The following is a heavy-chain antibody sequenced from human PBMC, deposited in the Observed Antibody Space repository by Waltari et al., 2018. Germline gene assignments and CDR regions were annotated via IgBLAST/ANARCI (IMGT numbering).Heavy chain of an antibody. CDR1: GYSISSGYY. Sequence: QVQLQESGPGLVKPSETLSLTCAVSGYSISSGYYWGWIRQPPGKGLEWIGSIYHSGSTYYNPSLKSRVTISVDTSKNQFSLKLSSVTAADTAVYYCVTMISLGMFDYWGQGTLVTVSS. CDR3: VTMISLGMFDY. CDR2: IYHSGST. J-gene: IGHJ4*02. V-gene: IGHV4-38-2*01. D-gene: IGHD3-22*01.